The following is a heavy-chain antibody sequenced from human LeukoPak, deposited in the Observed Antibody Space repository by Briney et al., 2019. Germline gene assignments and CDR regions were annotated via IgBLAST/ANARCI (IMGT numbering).Heavy chain of an antibody. CDR2: IYYSGST. V-gene: IGHV4-39*07. Sequence: SETLSLTCTVSGGSISSSSYYWGWIRQPPGKGLEWIGSIYYSGSTNYNPSLKSRVTISVDKSKNQFSLKLSSVTAADTAVYYCARRSTGRWLRSPFDYWGQGTLVTVSS. CDR3: ARRSTGRWLRSPFDY. D-gene: IGHD5-12*01. J-gene: IGHJ4*02. CDR1: GGSISSSSYY.